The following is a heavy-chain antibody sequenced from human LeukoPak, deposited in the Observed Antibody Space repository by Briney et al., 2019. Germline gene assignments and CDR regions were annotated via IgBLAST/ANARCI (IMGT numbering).Heavy chain of an antibody. J-gene: IGHJ4*02. CDR2: ISYDGSNK. D-gene: IGHD2-15*01. CDR3: AKVRGAKVVCCGGSCYSWYFDY. V-gene: IGHV3-30*18. CDR1: GFTFSSYG. Sequence: GGSLRLSCAASGFTFSSYGMHWVRQAPGKGLEWVAVISYDGSNKYYADSVKGRFTISRDNSKNTLYLQMNSLRAEDTAVYYCAKVRGAKVVCCGGSCYSWYFDYWGQGTLVTVSS.